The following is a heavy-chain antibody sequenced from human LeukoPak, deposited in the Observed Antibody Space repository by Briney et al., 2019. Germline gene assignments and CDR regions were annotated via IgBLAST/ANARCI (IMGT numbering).Heavy chain of an antibody. J-gene: IGHJ4*02. CDR3: ARRGLRMRRFDY. CDR2: INHSGST. D-gene: IGHD4-17*01. V-gene: IGHV4-34*01. Sequence: SETLSLTCAVYGGSFSGYYWSWIRQPPGKGLEWIGEINHSGSTNYNPSLKSRVTISVDTSKNQFSLKLSSVTAADTAVYYCARRGLRMRRFDYWGQGTLVTVSS. CDR1: GGSFSGYY.